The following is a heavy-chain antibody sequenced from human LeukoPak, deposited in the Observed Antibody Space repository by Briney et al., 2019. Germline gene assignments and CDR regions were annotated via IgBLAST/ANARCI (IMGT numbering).Heavy chain of an antibody. J-gene: IGHJ4*02. D-gene: IGHD5-12*01. CDR3: AQSGYSGYDYSD. Sequence: ASVKVSCKASGYTFTGYYMHWVRQAPGQGLEWMGWINPNNGGTNYAQQFQGRVTMTRDTSISTAYMELSRLRSDDTAVYYCAQSGYSGYDYSDWGQGTLVTVSS. CDR1: GYTFTGYY. V-gene: IGHV1-2*02. CDR2: INPNNGGT.